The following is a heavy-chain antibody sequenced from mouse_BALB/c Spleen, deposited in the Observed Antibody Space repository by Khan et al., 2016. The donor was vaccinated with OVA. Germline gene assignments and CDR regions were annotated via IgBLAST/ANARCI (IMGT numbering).Heavy chain of an antibody. CDR1: GFTFSSYG. J-gene: IGHJ2*01. CDR3: VTSYFYGYYFDY. V-gene: IGHV5-17*02. D-gene: IGHD1-1*01. CDR2: ISGDSNTI. Sequence: EVQLVESGGGLVQPGGSRKLSCAASGFTFSSYGMHWVRQAPEKGLEWVAYISGDSNTIYYADTVKGRFTISRDNPKNTLFLQMTSLMSEDTARDYFVTSYFYGYYFDYWGPGTTLTVSS.